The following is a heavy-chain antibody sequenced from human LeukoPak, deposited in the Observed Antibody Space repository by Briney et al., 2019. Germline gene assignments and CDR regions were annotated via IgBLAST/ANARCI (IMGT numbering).Heavy chain of an antibody. Sequence: GSLRLSCAASGFTFSSYVMSWVRQAPGKGLEWVSGISGSGGSTYYADSVKGRFTISRDNSNNTLYLQMNSLSVEDTAVYYCARDSSGWYHWFDPWGQGTLVTVSS. J-gene: IGHJ5*02. D-gene: IGHD6-19*01. CDR3: ARDSSGWYHWFDP. CDR1: GFTFSSYV. CDR2: ISGSGGST. V-gene: IGHV3-23*01.